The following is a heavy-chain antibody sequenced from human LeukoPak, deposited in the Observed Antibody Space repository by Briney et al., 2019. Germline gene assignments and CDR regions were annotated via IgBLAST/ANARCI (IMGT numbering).Heavy chain of an antibody. CDR3: AKSLRRAPSLTGH. J-gene: IGHJ1*01. CDR2: ISSSGSTI. D-gene: IGHD1-14*01. V-gene: IGHV3-11*01. CDR1: GFTFSDYY. Sequence: GGSLRLSCAASGFTFSDYYMSWIRQAPGKGLEWVSYISSSGSTIYYADSVKGRFTISRDNSKNTLYLQMNSLRAEDTAVYYCAKSLRRAPSLTGHWGQGTLVTVSS.